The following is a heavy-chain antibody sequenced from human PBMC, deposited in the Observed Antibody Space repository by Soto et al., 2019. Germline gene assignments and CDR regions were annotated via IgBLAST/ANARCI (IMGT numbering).Heavy chain of an antibody. J-gene: IGHJ4*02. CDR2: IYYSGST. Sequence: ASETLSLTCTVSGGSISSYYWSWIRQPPGKGLEWIGYIYYSGSTNYNPSLKSRVTISVDTSKNQFSLKLSSVTAADTAVYYCARRYSSSFDYRGQGTLVTVSS. CDR1: GGSISSYY. D-gene: IGHD6-13*01. CDR3: ARRYSSSFDY. V-gene: IGHV4-59*08.